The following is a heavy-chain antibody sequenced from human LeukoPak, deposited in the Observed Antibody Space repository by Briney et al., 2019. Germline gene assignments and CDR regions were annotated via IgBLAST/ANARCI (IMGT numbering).Heavy chain of an antibody. V-gene: IGHV4-59*08. Sequence: PSQTLSLTCTVSGGSISSYYWSWIRQPPGKGLEWIGDIYYSGSTNYNPSLKSRVTISVDTSKNQFSLRLSSVTAADTAVYYSARLASGSYGPLTPFDYWGQGTLVTVSS. CDR2: IYYSGST. J-gene: IGHJ4*02. CDR3: ARLASGSYGPLTPFDY. CDR1: GGSISSYY. D-gene: IGHD1-26*01.